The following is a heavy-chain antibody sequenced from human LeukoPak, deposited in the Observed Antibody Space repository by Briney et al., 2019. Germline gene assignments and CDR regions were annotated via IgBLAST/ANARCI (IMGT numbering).Heavy chain of an antibody. CDR1: GFTFSSYA. CDR2: ISYDGSNK. CDR3: ARDSTTVMLAYYFDY. D-gene: IGHD2/OR15-2a*01. Sequence: GRSLRLSCAASGFTFSSYAMHWVRQAPGKGLEWVAVISYDGSNKYYADAVKGRFTISRDNYKNTLYLQMNSLRAEDTAVYYCARDSTTVMLAYYFDYWGQGTLVTVSS. V-gene: IGHV3-30*04. J-gene: IGHJ4*02.